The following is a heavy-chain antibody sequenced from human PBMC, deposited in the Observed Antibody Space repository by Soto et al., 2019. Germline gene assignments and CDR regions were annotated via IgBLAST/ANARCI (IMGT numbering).Heavy chain of an antibody. Sequence: EVQLVEYGGGLVKPGGSLRLSCAASGFTFSNAWMSWVRQAPGKGLEWVGRIKSKTDGGTTDYAAPVKGRFTISRDDSKNTPYLQMNSLKTEDTAVYYCTTDWGEVAVAARPRGYYYYYGMDVWGQGTTVTVSS. CDR2: IKSKTDGGTT. CDR3: TTDWGEVAVAARPRGYYYYYGMDV. V-gene: IGHV3-15*01. CDR1: GFTFSNAW. J-gene: IGHJ6*02. D-gene: IGHD6-6*01.